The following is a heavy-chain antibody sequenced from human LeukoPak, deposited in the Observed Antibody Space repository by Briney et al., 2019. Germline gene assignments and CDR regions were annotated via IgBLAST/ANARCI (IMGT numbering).Heavy chain of an antibody. CDR3: AKDFWSGYIVDY. CDR2: ITSSNNHI. J-gene: IGHJ4*02. Sequence: PGGSLRLSCAASRFTFSSYSMNWVRQAPGKGLEWVSYITSSNNHINYADSVKGRFTISRDNAKNSLFLQMNSLRAEDTAVYYCAKDFWSGYIVDYWGQGTLVTVSS. D-gene: IGHD3-3*01. CDR1: RFTFSSYS. V-gene: IGHV3-21*01.